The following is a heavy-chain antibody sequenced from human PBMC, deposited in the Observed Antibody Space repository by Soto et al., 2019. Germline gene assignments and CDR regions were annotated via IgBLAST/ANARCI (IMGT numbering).Heavy chain of an antibody. CDR3: AREGKLVVITTVFDY. V-gene: IGHV3-30-3*01. CDR2: MSSDGTNK. CDR1: GFNFSSYA. J-gene: IGHJ4*02. Sequence: GGSLRLSCAASGFNFSSYATHWVRQAPGKGLEWVALMSSDGTNKYYADSVKGRFTISRDNSKNTVYLQMNSLRAEDTAVYYCAREGKLVVITTVFDYWGQGILVTVSS. D-gene: IGHD3-22*01.